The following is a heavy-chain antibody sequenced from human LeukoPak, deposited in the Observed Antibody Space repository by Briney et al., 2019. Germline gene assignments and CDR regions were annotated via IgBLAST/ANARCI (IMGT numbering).Heavy chain of an antibody. CDR2: IYYSGST. CDR3: ARRPYYYYGMDV. CDR1: GGSISSGGYY. V-gene: IGHV4-30-4*08. Sequence: PSQTLSLTCTVSGGSISSGGYYWSWIRQPPGKGLEWIGYIYYSGSTYYNPSLKSRVTISVDTSKNQFSLKLSSVTAADTAVYYCARRPYYYYGMDVWGQGTTVTVSS. J-gene: IGHJ6*02.